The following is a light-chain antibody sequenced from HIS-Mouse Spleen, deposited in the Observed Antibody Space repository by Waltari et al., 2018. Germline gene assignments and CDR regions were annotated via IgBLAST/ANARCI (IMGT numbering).Light chain of an antibody. CDR1: SSDVGGYNS. V-gene: IGLV2-14*03. CDR2: DVS. J-gene: IGLJ2*01. CDR3: SSYTSSSFNVV. Sequence: QSALTQPASVSGSPGQSITISCTGTSSDVGGYNSVSCYQQHQGKAPKLMIYDVSNRPSGVSNRFSGSKSGNTASLTISGLQAEDEADYYCSSYTSSSFNVVFGGGTKLTVL.